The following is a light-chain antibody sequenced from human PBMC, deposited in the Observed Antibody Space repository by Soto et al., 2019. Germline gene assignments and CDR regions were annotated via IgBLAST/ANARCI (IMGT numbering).Light chain of an antibody. CDR2: DAS. CDR1: QSISSW. CDR3: QQYNTYWT. Sequence: DIQMTQSPSTLSASVGDRVTIICRASQSISSWLAWYQQKPGKAPKLLIYDASSLESGVPSRLSGSGSGTEFTLTITSLQPDDFATYYCQQYNTYWTFGQGTKVDIK. J-gene: IGKJ1*01. V-gene: IGKV1-5*02.